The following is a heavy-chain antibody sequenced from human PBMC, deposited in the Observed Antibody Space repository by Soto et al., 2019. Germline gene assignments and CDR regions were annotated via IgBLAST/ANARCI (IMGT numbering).Heavy chain of an antibody. Sequence: ASVKVSCKASGYTFTGYYMHWVRQAPGQGLEWMGWINPNSGGTNYAQKFQGWVTMTRDTSISTAYMELSRLRSDDTAVYYCARDADIIASPEKYYFDYWGQGTLVTVSS. CDR3: ARDADIIASPEKYYFDY. CDR1: GYTFTGYY. V-gene: IGHV1-2*04. D-gene: IGHD5-12*01. CDR2: INPNSGGT. J-gene: IGHJ4*02.